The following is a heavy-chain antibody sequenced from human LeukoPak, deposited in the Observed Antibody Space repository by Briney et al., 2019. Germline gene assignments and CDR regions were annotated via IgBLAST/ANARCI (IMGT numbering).Heavy chain of an antibody. V-gene: IGHV1-2*02. CDR1: GYIFTGYY. CDR3: ARSPDILTGEKFDY. D-gene: IGHD3-9*01. CDR2: MNPKSGGT. Sequence: GASVKVSCKASGYIFTGYYMHWVRQAPGQGLEWMGWMNPKSGGTNYAQKFEARVTMNRDTSISTAYMELSRLRFDDTAVYYCARSPDILTGEKFDYWGQGTLVTVSS. J-gene: IGHJ4*02.